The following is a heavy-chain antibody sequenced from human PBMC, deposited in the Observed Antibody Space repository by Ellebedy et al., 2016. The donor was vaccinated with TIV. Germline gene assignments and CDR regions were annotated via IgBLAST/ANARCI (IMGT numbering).Heavy chain of an antibody. V-gene: IGHV4-39*01. CDR1: GGSISSSSYY. J-gene: IGHJ4*02. Sequence: MPSETLSLTCTVSGGSISSSSYYWGWIRQPPGKGLEWIGSIYYGGSTYYNPSLKSRVTISVDTSKNQVSLKLSSVTAADTAVYYCARHPLEWLVGPMYFDYWGQGTLDIVSS. CDR3: ARHPLEWLVGPMYFDY. D-gene: IGHD6-19*01. CDR2: IYYGGST.